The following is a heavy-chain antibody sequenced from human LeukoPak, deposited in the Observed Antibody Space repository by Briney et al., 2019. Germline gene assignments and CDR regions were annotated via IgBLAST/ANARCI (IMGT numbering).Heavy chain of an antibody. V-gene: IGHV1-69*05. CDR1: GGTFSSYA. CDR3: ARENYYGSGRPPFDY. D-gene: IGHD3-10*01. Sequence: SVKVSCKASGGTFSSYAISWVRQAPGQGLEWMGRIIPIFGTANYAQKFQGRATITTDESTSTAYMELSSLRSEDTAVYYCARENYYGSGRPPFDYWGQGTLVTVSS. CDR2: IIPIFGTA. J-gene: IGHJ4*02.